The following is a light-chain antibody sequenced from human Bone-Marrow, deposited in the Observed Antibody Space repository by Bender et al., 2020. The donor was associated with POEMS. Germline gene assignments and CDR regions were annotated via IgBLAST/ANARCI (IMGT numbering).Light chain of an antibody. J-gene: IGLJ3*02. V-gene: IGLV3-1*01. CDR3: SSYAGYDNWV. Sequence: SYELTQPPSVSVSPGQTATITCSGEKLGEEYACWYQQKPGQSPVVVIYQDTKRPSGIPERFSGSKSGNTASLTVSGLQAEDEADYYCSSYAGYDNWVFGGGTKLTVL. CDR2: QDT. CDR1: KLGEEY.